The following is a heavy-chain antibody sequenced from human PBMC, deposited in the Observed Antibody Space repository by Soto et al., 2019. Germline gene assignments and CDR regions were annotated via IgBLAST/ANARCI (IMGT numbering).Heavy chain of an antibody. J-gene: IGHJ4*02. CDR2: ISAYNGNT. CDR3: ARDRELLWFGELLSY. D-gene: IGHD3-10*01. V-gene: IGHV1-18*01. CDR1: GYTFTSYG. Sequence: GASVKVSCKASGYTFTSYGISWVRQAPGQGLEWMGWISAYNGNTNYAQKLQGRVTMTTDTSTSTAYMELRSLRSDDTAVYYCARDRELLWFGELLSYWGQGTLVTVSS.